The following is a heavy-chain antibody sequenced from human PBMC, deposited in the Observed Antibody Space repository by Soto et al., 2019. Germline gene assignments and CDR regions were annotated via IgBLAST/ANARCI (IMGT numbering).Heavy chain of an antibody. J-gene: IGHJ6*02. D-gene: IGHD5-12*01. CDR2: ISYDGSNK. CDR1: GFTFSSYA. CDR3: ARARGDGYNYYYYYGMDV. Sequence: QVQLVESGGGVVQPGRSLRLSCAASGFTFSSYAMHWVRQAPGTGLEWVAVISYDGSNKYYADSVKGRFTISRDNSKNTLYLPMNSLRAEDTAVYYGARARGDGYNYYYYYGMDVWGQGTTVTVSS. V-gene: IGHV3-30-3*01.